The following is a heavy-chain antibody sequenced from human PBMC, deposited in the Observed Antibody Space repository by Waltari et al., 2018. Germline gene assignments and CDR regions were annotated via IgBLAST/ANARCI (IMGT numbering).Heavy chain of an antibody. Sequence: QVQLQESGPGLVKPSETLSLTCAVSGYSISSGYYWGWIRQPPGKGLEWIGSIYHSGSTYYNPSLKSRVTISVDTSKNQFSLKLSSVTAADTAVYYCARQGYSSSPPDYWGQGTLVTVSS. CDR2: IYHSGST. J-gene: IGHJ4*02. CDR3: ARQGYSSSPPDY. CDR1: GYSISSGYY. D-gene: IGHD6-13*01. V-gene: IGHV4-38-2*01.